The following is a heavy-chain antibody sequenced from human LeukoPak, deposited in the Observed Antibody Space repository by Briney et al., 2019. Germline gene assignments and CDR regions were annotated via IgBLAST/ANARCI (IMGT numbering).Heavy chain of an antibody. CDR3: ARDERGYGNLDY. J-gene: IGHJ4*02. Sequence: SETLSLTCTVSGGSISSYYWSWIRQPPGKGLEWIGYIYYSGSTYYNPSLKSRVTISVDTSENQFSLKLSSVTAADTAVYYCARDERGYGNLDYWGQGTLVAVSS. D-gene: IGHD6-25*01. CDR2: IYYSGST. V-gene: IGHV4-59*12. CDR1: GGSISSYY.